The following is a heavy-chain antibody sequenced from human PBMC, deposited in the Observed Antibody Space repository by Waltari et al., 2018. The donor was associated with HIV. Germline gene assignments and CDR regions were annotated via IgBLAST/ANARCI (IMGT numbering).Heavy chain of an antibody. Sequence: QLQLQESGSGLVKPSQTLSLTCAVSGGSISSGGYSWSWIRQPPGKGLEWIGYIYHSGSTYYNPSLKSRVTISVERSKNQFSLKLSSVTAADTAVYYCARGRYYDSSGYYFYYFDYWGQGTLVTVSS. V-gene: IGHV4-30-2*01. CDR1: GGSISSGGYS. CDR3: ARGRYYDSSGYYFYYFDY. CDR2: IYHSGST. J-gene: IGHJ4*02. D-gene: IGHD3-22*01.